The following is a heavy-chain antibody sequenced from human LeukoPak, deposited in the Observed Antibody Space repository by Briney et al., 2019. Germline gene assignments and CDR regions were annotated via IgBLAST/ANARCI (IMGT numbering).Heavy chain of an antibody. V-gene: IGHV1-3*03. CDR3: ARTRYDSSGYYYLTPPHDAFDI. D-gene: IGHD3-22*01. Sequence: ASVKVSCKASGYTFTSYAMHWVRQAPGQRLEWMGWINAGNGNTKYSQEFQGRVTITSDKSTSKAYMELSSLRSEDTAVYYCARTRYDSSGYYYLTPPHDAFDIWGQGTMVTVSS. J-gene: IGHJ3*02. CDR1: GYTFTSYA. CDR2: INAGNGNT.